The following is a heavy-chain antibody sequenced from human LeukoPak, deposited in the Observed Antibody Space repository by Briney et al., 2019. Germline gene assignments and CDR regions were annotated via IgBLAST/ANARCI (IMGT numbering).Heavy chain of an antibody. V-gene: IGHV4-30-2*01. CDR1: GGSISSGGYS. CDR3: ARGVDSGASGYDLLDAFDI. D-gene: IGHD5-12*01. J-gene: IGHJ3*02. CDR2: IYHSGST. Sequence: PSETLSLTCAVSGGSISSGGYSWSWIRQPPGKGLEWIGCIYHSGSTYYNPSLKSRVTISVDRSKNQFSLKLSSVTAADTAVYYCARGVDSGASGYDLLDAFDIWGQGTMVTVSS.